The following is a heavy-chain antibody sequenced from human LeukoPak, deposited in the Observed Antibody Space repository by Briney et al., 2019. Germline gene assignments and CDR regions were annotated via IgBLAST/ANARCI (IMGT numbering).Heavy chain of an antibody. CDR2: ISGSGGST. J-gene: IGHJ6*02. Sequence: PGGSLRLSCEASGFAFSSYAMSWVRQAPGKGLEWVSAISGSGGSTYYADSVKGRFTISRDNSKNTLYLRMNSLRAEDTAVYYCASGIFGVVISPDYYYGMDVWGQGTTVTVSS. CDR1: GFAFSSYA. D-gene: IGHD3-3*01. V-gene: IGHV3-23*01. CDR3: ASGIFGVVISPDYYYGMDV.